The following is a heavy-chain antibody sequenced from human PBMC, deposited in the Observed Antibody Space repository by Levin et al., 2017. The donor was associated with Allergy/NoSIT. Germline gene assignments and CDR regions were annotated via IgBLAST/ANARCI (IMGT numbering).Heavy chain of an antibody. CDR3: ARPRGGFYGSGSFDS. D-gene: IGHD3-10*01. V-gene: IGHV1-69*13. J-gene: IGHJ4*02. CDR1: GGTLRNYP. CDR2: IIPAFAST. Sequence: PAASVKVSCKAFGGTLRNYPISWVRQAPGQGLEWMGGIIPAFASTNYAQKFQGRVTITADESTRTAYMELRSLRSEDTAVYFCARPRGGFYGSGSFDSWGQGTLVTVSS.